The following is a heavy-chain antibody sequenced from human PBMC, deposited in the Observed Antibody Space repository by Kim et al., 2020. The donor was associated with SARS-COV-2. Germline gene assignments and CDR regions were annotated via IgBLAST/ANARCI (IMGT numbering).Heavy chain of an antibody. V-gene: IGHV3-21*01. CDR3: ARSGGSGSYYTQYYYYGMDV. CDR2: ISSSSSYI. Sequence: GGSLRLSCAASGFTFSSYSMNWVRQAPGKGLEWVSSISSSSSYIYYADSVKGRFTISRDNAKNSLYLQMNSLRAEDTAVYYCARSGGSGSYYTQYYYYGMDVWGQGTTVTVSS. J-gene: IGHJ6*02. CDR1: GFTFSSYS. D-gene: IGHD3-10*01.